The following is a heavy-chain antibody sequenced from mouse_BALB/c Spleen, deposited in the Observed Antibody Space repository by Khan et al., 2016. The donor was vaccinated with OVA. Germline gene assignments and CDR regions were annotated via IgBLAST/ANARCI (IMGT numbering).Heavy chain of an antibody. J-gene: IGHJ1*01. CDR3: ARYYGYCEGYVDV. CDR1: GFSLTSYG. CDR2: IWTGGST. D-gene: IGHD2-2*01. Sequence: VQLQESGPGLVAPSQSLSITCTVSGFSLTSYGVHWVRQPPGKGLEWLGVIWTGGSTNYNSALMSRLSISKDNSKSHVFLKLNSVQTDDTAMYYCARYYGYCEGYVDVWGEGTTVTVSS. V-gene: IGHV2-9*02.